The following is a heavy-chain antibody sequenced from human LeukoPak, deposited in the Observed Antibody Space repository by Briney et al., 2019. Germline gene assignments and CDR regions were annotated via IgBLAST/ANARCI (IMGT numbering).Heavy chain of an antibody. Sequence: GGSLRLSCAASGFTVSSSYMSWVRQAPGKGLEWVSVIYTGVSTYYTDSVKGRSTISRDNSKNTLYLQMNSLRTEDTAVYYCARMKDSSGWYKANYFDYWGQGTLVTVSS. V-gene: IGHV3-53*01. CDR2: IYTGVST. CDR1: GFTVSSSY. CDR3: ARMKDSSGWYKANYFDY. D-gene: IGHD6-19*01. J-gene: IGHJ4*02.